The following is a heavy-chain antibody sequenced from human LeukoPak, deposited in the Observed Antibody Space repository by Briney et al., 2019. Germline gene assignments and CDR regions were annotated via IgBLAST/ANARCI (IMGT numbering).Heavy chain of an antibody. CDR2: ISYDGSNK. J-gene: IGHJ4*02. CDR3: AKEGFMTTPDY. V-gene: IGHV3-30*18. D-gene: IGHD4-17*01. Sequence: GGFLRLSCAASGFTFRSYGMHWVRQAPGKGLEWVAVISYDGSNKYYADSVKGRFTISRDNSKNTLYLQMNSLRAEDTAVYYCAKEGFMTTPDYWGQGTLVTVSS. CDR1: GFTFRSYG.